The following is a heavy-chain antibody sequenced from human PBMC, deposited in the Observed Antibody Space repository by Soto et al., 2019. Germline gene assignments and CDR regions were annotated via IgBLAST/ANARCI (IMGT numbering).Heavy chain of an antibody. CDR2: ISYDGSNK. Sequence: QVQLVESGGGVVQPGRSLRLSCAASGFTFRSYGMHWVRQAPGKGLEWVAVISYDGSNKYYADSVKGRFTISRDNSKNTLYLQMNSLRAEDTAVYYCVKGDYYGSGSYDYWGQGTLVTVSS. CDR1: GFTFRSYG. CDR3: VKGDYYGSGSYDY. J-gene: IGHJ4*02. D-gene: IGHD3-10*01. V-gene: IGHV3-30*03.